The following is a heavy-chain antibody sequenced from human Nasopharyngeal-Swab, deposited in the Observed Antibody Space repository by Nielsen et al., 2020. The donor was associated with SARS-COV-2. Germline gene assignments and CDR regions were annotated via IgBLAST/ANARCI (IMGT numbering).Heavy chain of an antibody. J-gene: IGHJ6*02. CDR1: GFTFSSYG. V-gene: IGHV3-33*01. CDR2: IWNDGSNK. CDR3: ARGYGDYGMDV. D-gene: IGHD4-17*01. Sequence: GESLKISCAASGFTFSSYGMHWVRQAPGKGLEWVAVIWNDGSNKYYADSVKGRFTISRDNSKNTLYLQMNSLRAEDTAVYYCARGYGDYGMDVWGQGTTVTVSS.